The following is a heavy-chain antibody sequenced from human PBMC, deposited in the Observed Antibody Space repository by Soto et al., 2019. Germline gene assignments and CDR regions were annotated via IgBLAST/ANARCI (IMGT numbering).Heavy chain of an antibody. CDR2: ISGSGGST. V-gene: IGHV3-23*01. D-gene: IGHD6-13*01. CDR1: GFTFSSYA. Sequence: GGSLRLSCAASGFTFSSYAMSWVRQAPGKGLEWVSAISGSGGSTYYADSVKGRFTISRDNSKNTLYLQMNSLRAEDTAVYYCAKDRGSSSWYSSYSDYWGQGTLVTVSS. CDR3: AKDRGSSSWYSSYSDY. J-gene: IGHJ4*02.